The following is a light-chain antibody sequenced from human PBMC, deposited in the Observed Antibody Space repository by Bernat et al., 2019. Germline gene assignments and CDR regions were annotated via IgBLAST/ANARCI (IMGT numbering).Light chain of an antibody. CDR1: QSVSKN. V-gene: IGKV3-15*01. Sequence: EMVMTQSPATRSVSPGERATLPSRASQSVSKNLPWYQQKPGKAPRPLIYGASTRATGIPVRFSGSGSGTEFTLTITSLQSEDFAVYFCQQYNNRPFWTFGQGTKVEIK. CDR3: QQYNNRPFWT. J-gene: IGKJ1*01. CDR2: GAS.